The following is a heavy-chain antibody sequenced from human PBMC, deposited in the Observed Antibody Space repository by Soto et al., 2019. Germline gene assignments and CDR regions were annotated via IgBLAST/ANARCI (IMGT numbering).Heavy chain of an antibody. Sequence: GGSLRLSCAASGFTLCDNYVSWVRQAPGKGLEWVSVIYGGGSTCYADSVKGGFTISRDNSKNTLYLQMNSLRAEDTAIYYCARGEHVRALNPSNYYFDPWGQGALVTVSS. CDR2: IYGGGST. CDR1: GFTLCDNY. CDR3: ARGEHVRALNPSNYYFDP. V-gene: IGHV3-53*01. D-gene: IGHD1-1*01. J-gene: IGHJ4*02.